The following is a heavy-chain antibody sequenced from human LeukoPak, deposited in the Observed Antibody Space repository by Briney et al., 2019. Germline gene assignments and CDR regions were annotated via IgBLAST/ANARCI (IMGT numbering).Heavy chain of an antibody. J-gene: IGHJ3*02. V-gene: IGHV4-34*01. CDR3: AREPIASAGFNAFDI. CDR1: GGSFSGYY. CDR2: INHSGST. Sequence: PSETLSLTCAVYGGSFSGYYWSWIRQPPGKGLEWIGEINHSGSTNYNPSLKSRVTISVDTSKNQFSLQLSSVTPEDTAVYYCAREPIASAGFNAFDIWGQGTMVTVSS. D-gene: IGHD6-13*01.